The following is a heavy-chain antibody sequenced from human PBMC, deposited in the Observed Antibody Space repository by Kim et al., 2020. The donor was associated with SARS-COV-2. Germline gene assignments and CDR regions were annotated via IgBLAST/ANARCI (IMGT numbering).Heavy chain of an antibody. D-gene: IGHD3-10*01. CDR3: ARGLFYGAGSYYEINWFDP. CDR1: GYTFTSYY. CDR2: INPSGGST. V-gene: IGHV1-46*01. J-gene: IGHJ5*02. Sequence: ASVKVSCKASGYTFTSYYMHWVRQAPGQGLEWMGIINPSGGSTSDAQKFQGRVTMTRDTSTSTGYMELSSLRSEDTAVYYCARGLFYGAGSYYEINWFDPWGQGTLVTVSS.